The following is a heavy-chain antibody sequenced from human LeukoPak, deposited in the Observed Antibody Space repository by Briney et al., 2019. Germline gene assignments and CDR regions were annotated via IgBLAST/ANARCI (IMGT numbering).Heavy chain of an antibody. J-gene: IGHJ4*02. CDR3: TREDY. Sequence: ASVKVSCKTSGYTFTGYYIHWVRQAPGQGLEWMGWINANSGGTIYAQKFQGRVTMTRGTSISTAYMELSRLTSDDTAVYYCTREDYWGQGTLVTVSS. CDR2: INANSGGT. V-gene: IGHV1-2*02. CDR1: GYTFTGYY.